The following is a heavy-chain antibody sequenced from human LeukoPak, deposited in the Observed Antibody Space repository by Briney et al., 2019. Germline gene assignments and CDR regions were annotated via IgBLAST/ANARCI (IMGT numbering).Heavy chain of an antibody. V-gene: IGHV4-34*01. J-gene: IGHJ4*02. D-gene: IGHD3-22*01. CDR1: GGSLSDYY. CDR2: ISHRGRT. CDR3: ARVRYSDSSVLTRKRSYYFDY. Sequence: PLETLSLTCAVYGGSLSDYYWSWIRQSPGKGLEWIGEISHRGRTYYNLSLKSRVTISIDTSKNQFSLKLSSVTAADTAVYYCARVRYSDSSVLTRKRSYYFDYWGQGTLVTVSS.